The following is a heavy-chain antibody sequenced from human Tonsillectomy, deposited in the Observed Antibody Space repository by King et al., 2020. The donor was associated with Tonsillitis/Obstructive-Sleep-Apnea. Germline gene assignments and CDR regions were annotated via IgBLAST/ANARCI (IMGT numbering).Heavy chain of an antibody. CDR1: GGSISSYY. V-gene: IGHV4-59*01. CDR2: IYYSGST. Sequence: QLQESGPGLVKPSETLSLTCTVSGGSISSYYWSWIRQPPGKGLGWIGYIYYSGSTNYNPTHKRRVTISVDTSKSQFSLKLGSVTAADTAVYYCARDRLIRTYYNYYYMDVWGKGTTVTVSS. CDR3: ARDRLIRTYYNYYYMDV. J-gene: IGHJ6*03. D-gene: IGHD3-22*01.